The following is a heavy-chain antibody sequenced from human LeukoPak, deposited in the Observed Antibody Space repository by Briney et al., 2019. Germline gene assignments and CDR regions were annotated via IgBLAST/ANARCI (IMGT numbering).Heavy chain of an antibody. V-gene: IGHV4-34*01. CDR1: GGSFSGYY. D-gene: IGHD2-8*01. J-gene: IGHJ5*02. CDR2: INHSGST. Sequence: SETLSLTCAVYGGSFSGYYWSWIRQPPGKGLEWIGEINHSGSTNYNPSLKSRDTISVDTSKNQFSLKLSSVTAADTAVYYCARARRYCTNGVCYTWGNWFDPWGQGTLVTVSS. CDR3: ARARRYCTNGVCYTWGNWFDP.